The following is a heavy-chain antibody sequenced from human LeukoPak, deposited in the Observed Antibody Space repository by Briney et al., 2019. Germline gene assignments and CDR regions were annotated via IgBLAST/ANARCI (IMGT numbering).Heavy chain of an antibody. J-gene: IGHJ4*02. Sequence: SETLSLTCTVSGASISGYFWSWIRQPPGKGPEWIGFIHYSGSANYNPSLKSRVTILVDTSKNQFSLKLSSVTAADTAVYYCARESQEKYYFDYWGQGTLVTVSS. V-gene: IGHV4-59*12. CDR3: ARESQEKYYFDY. D-gene: IGHD5-24*01. CDR1: GASISGYF. CDR2: IHYSGSA.